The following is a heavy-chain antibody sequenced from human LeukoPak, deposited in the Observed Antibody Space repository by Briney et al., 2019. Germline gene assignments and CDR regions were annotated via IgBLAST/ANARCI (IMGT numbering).Heavy chain of an antibody. CDR1: GGTFSSYA. Sequence: SVKVSCKASGGTFSSYAISWVRQAPGQGLEWMGGIIPIFGTANYAQKFQGRVTITADKSTSTAYMELSSLRSEDTAVYYCTRAPSSWYWFDPWGQGTLVTVSS. D-gene: IGHD6-13*01. CDR3: TRAPSSWYWFDP. V-gene: IGHV1-69*06. CDR2: IIPIFGTA. J-gene: IGHJ5*02.